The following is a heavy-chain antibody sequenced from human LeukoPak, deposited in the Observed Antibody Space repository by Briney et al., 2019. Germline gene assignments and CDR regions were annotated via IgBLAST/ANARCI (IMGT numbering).Heavy chain of an antibody. D-gene: IGHD2-2*01. CDR2: IYYSGST. J-gene: IGHJ5*02. V-gene: IGHV4-39*01. CDR1: GGSISSYY. CDR3: SRLNRSYCSRTSCYYDWFDP. Sequence: PSETLSLTCTVSGGSISSYYWGWIRQPPGKGLEWIGSIYYSGSTYYNPSLKSRVTISVDTSKNQFSLKLSSVTAADTAVYYCSRLNRSYCSRTSCYYDWFDPWGQGTLVTVSS.